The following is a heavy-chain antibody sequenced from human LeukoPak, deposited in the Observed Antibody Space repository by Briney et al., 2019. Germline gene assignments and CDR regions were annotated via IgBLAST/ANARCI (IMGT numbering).Heavy chain of an antibody. CDR1: GGPVSSSSYY. CDR2: IYYAGDT. J-gene: IGHJ4*02. V-gene: IGHV4-39*01. D-gene: IGHD1-26*01. CDR3: ATWDSGRYSQIDY. Sequence: PSETLSLTRTVSGGPVSSSSYYWGWVRQSPEKGLECIGTIYYAGDTYYNPSLESRLTISVDTSKNQFSLKRSSVTAADTAVYYCATWDSGRYSQIDYWGQGTLVTVFS.